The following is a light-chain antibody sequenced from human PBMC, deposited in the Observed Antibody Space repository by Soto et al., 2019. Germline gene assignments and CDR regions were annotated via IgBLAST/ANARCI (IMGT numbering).Light chain of an antibody. CDR3: QLYRT. Sequence: IVLTQSPGTLSLSPGDSATLSCRASQSFKSSYLAWYQQKPGQAPKLLIHGGSTRATGISDRFSGSGSGTDFTLTISRLEPEDFAVYYCQLYRTFGQGTKVDI. J-gene: IGKJ1*01. CDR1: QSFKSSY. CDR2: GGS. V-gene: IGKV3-20*01.